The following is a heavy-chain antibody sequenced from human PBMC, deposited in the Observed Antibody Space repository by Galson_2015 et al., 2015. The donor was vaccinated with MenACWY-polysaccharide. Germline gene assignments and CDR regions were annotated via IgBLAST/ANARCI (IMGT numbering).Heavy chain of an antibody. CDR2: INTDGSST. D-gene: IGHD2-21*02. CDR3: ARDPHCGAGCSIHDAFDV. CDR1: GFTFGTYW. Sequence: SLRLSCAASGFTFGTYWVHWVRHAPGEGLVWVSRINTDGSSTSYADSVKGRYTVASDNAKNTVYLQMNSLRAEDTAVYYCARDPHCGAGCSIHDAFDVWGQGTKVPVSA. V-gene: IGHV3-74*01. J-gene: IGHJ3*01.